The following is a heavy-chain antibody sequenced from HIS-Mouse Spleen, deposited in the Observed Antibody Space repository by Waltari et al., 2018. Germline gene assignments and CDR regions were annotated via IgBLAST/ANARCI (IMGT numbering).Heavy chain of an antibody. V-gene: IGHV3-30*18. Sequence: QVQLVESGGGVVQPGRSLRLSCAASGFTFSSYGMPWGRQAPGEGVGWVAVRLLDGSNKYYADSVKGRFTSFRDNSQNTLYLQMNSLRAEDTAVYYCAKVNSGSYYFDVWGQGTLVTVSS. J-gene: IGHJ4*02. CDR3: AKVNSGSYYFDV. CDR1: GFTFSSYG. D-gene: IGHD1-26*01. CDR2: RLLDGSNK.